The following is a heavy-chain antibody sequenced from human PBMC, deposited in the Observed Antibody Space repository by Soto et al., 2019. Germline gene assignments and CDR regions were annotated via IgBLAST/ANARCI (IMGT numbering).Heavy chain of an antibody. D-gene: IGHD6-13*01. CDR1: GFSLDTRGVG. V-gene: IGHV2-5*01. CDR3: AHRLSAAGLFDH. Sequence: QITLKESGPTLVTPRQPLTLTRTFSGFSLDTRGVGVGWVRQPPGKALEWLALIYGNDEQRLNPSLQSRLTIAKDTPKSQVVLTMTNMDPVDTATYFCAHRLSAAGLFDHWGQGTLVSVSS. CDR2: IYGNDEQ. J-gene: IGHJ5*02.